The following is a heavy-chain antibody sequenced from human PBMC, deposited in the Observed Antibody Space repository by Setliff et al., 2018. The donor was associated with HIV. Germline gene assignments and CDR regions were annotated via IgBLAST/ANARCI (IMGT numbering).Heavy chain of an antibody. CDR3: AKRAVQDGTVTSSNWFES. D-gene: IGHD1-7*01. V-gene: IGHV4-4*09. Sequence: SETLSLTCTVSGGSISSYYWSWIRQPPGKGLEWIGYIYNTGSTYHSPSLESRVTISIDTSKNQFSLKLSSVTAADTAVYYCAKRAVQDGTVTSSNWFESWGQGTLVTVSS. J-gene: IGHJ5*01. CDR1: GGSISSYY. CDR2: IYNTGST.